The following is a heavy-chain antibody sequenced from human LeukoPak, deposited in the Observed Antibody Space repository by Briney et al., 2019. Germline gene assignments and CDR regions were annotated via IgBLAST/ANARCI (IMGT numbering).Heavy chain of an antibody. CDR3: AKDLIVGATLVDY. D-gene: IGHD1-26*01. J-gene: IGHJ4*02. CDR1: GFTFSSYS. V-gene: IGHV3-23*01. Sequence: PGGSLRLSCAASGFTFSSYSMNWVRQAPGKGLEWVSAISGSGGSTYYADSVEGRFTISRDNSKNTLYLQMNSLRAEDTAVYYCAKDLIVGATLVDYWGQGTLVTVSS. CDR2: ISGSGGST.